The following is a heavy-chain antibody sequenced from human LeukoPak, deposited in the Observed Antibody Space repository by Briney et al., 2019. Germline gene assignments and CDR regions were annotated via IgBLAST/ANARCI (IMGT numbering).Heavy chain of an antibody. J-gene: IGHJ4*02. CDR2: ISYDGSNK. CDR3: AREGTMVRGVILPLDY. Sequence: GGSLRLSCAASGFTFSSYAMHWVRQAPGKGLEWVAVISYDGSNKYYADSVKGRFTISRDNSKNTLYLQMNSLRAEDTAVYYCAREGTMVRGVILPLDYRGQGTLVTVSS. D-gene: IGHD3-10*01. V-gene: IGHV3-30*04. CDR1: GFTFSSYA.